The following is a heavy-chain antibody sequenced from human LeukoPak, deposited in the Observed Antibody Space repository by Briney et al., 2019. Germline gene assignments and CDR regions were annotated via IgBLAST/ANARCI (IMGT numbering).Heavy chain of an antibody. V-gene: IGHV3-30-3*01. CDR3: ARDSGGRVYNY. CDR1: GFTFSSYA. Sequence: GGSLRLSCAASGFTFSSYALHWVRQAPGKGLEWVAVISDDGSNKYYADSVKGRFTISRDNSKNTLYLQMNSLRAEDTAVYYCARDSGGRVYNYWGQGTLVTVSS. CDR2: ISDDGSNK. D-gene: IGHD6-13*01. J-gene: IGHJ4*02.